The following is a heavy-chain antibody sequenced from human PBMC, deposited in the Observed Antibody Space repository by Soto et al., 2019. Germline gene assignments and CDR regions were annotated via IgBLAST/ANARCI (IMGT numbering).Heavy chain of an antibody. Sequence: QVQLVQSGAEVKKPGSSVKVSCKASGGTFSSYTISWVRQAPGQGLEWMGRIIPILGIANYAQKFQGRVTITADKSTSTAYMELSSLRSEDTAVYYCARCPRGGSCYYAFDIWGQGTMVTVSS. CDR3: ARCPRGGSCYYAFDI. D-gene: IGHD2-15*01. J-gene: IGHJ3*02. CDR1: GGTFSSYT. V-gene: IGHV1-69*02. CDR2: IIPILGIA.